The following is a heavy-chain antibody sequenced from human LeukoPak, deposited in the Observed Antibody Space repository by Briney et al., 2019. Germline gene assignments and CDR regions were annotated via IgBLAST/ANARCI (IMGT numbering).Heavy chain of an antibody. Sequence: GESLKISCQGSGYTFTSYWIGWVPQLHGKGLEWMEIIYPGDSDTTYRPSFQGQVTLSANKSISTAYLQWSSLKASDTAMYYCARGAGVGEGFWQQWLVREASIYFDYWGQGTLVTVSS. J-gene: IGHJ4*02. CDR1: GYTFTSYW. D-gene: IGHD6-19*01. CDR2: IYPGDSDT. CDR3: ARGAGVGEGFWQQWLVREASIYFDY. V-gene: IGHV5-51*01.